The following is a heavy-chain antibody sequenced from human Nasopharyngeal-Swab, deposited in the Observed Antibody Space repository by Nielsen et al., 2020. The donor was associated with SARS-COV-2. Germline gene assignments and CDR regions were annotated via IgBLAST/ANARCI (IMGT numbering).Heavy chain of an antibody. V-gene: IGHV3-7*01. CDR2: IKQDGSEK. CDR1: GFTFSSYW. CDR3: ARSAARSWFGP. D-gene: IGHD6-6*01. J-gene: IGHJ5*02. Sequence: GESLKISCAASGFTFSSYWMSWVRQAPGKGLEWVANIKQDGSEKYYVDSVKGRFTISRDNAKNSLYLQMNSLRAEDTAVYYCARSAARSWFGPWGQGTLVTVSS.